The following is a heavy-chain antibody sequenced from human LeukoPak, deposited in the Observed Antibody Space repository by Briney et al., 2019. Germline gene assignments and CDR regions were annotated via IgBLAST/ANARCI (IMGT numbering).Heavy chain of an antibody. Sequence: GASVKVSRKASGGTFSSYAISWVRQAPGQGLEWMGRIIPIFGTANYAQKFQGRVTITTDESTSTAYMELSSLRSEDTAVYYCARDSYYDSSGPSFDYWGQGTLVTVSS. D-gene: IGHD3-22*01. J-gene: IGHJ4*02. CDR2: IIPIFGTA. CDR3: ARDSYYDSSGPSFDY. CDR1: GGTFSSYA. V-gene: IGHV1-69*05.